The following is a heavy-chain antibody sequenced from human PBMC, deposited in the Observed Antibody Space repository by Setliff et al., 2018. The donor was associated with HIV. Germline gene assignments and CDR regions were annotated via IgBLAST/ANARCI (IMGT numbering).Heavy chain of an antibody. CDR1: GGSFSGYH. V-gene: IGHV4-34*01. D-gene: IGHD5-12*01. J-gene: IGHJ4*02. CDR3: ARQNSGYAPGPFDY. Sequence: PSETLSLTCAVYGGSFSGYHWNWIRQFPGKGLEWIGEINHTGNTQYNPSLKSRVTISIDTSKNQFTLKLSSVTAADTAVYYCARQNSGYAPGPFDYWGQGILVTVSS. CDR2: INHTGNT.